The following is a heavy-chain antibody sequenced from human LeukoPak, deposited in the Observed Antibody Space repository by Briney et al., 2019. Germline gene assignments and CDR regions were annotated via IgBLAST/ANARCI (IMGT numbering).Heavy chain of an antibody. CDR3: ARNGYSSSLAAFDI. Sequence: SETLSLTCAVYGGSFSGYYWSWIRQPPGKGLEWIGEINHSGSTNYNPSLKSRVTISVDTSKNQFSLKLSSVTAADTAVYYCARNGYSSSLAAFDIWGQGTMVTVSS. V-gene: IGHV4-34*01. CDR2: INHSGST. J-gene: IGHJ3*02. D-gene: IGHD6-13*01. CDR1: GGSFSGYY.